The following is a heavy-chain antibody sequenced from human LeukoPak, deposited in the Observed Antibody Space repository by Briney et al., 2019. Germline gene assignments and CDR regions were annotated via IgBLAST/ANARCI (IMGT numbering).Heavy chain of an antibody. CDR2: INHSGST. Sequence: SXXYXXWIXQPXGXGLEWIGEINHSGSTNYNPSLKSRVTISVDTSKNQFSLKLSSVTAADTAVYYCARGRIGRFGGFDYWGQGTLVTVSS. D-gene: IGHD3-10*01. CDR3: ARGRIGRFGGFDY. CDR1: SXXY. J-gene: IGHJ4*02. V-gene: IGHV4-34*01.